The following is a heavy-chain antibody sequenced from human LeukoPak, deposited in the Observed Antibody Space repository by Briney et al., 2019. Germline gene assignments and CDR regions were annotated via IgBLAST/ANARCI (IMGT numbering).Heavy chain of an antibody. D-gene: IGHD4-17*01. V-gene: IGHV1-24*01. J-gene: IGHJ2*01. Sequence: ASVKVSCKVSGYNLNELSIHWVRQAPGKGLEWMGGFNPEDGKVVYSQNFQGRVIMTEDTSTDTGYMELSSLNSEDTAVYYCATDLPLDVDYSHWYCDLWGRGTLLTVSS. CDR1: GYNLNELS. CDR3: ATDLPLDVDYSHWYCDL. CDR2: FNPEDGKV.